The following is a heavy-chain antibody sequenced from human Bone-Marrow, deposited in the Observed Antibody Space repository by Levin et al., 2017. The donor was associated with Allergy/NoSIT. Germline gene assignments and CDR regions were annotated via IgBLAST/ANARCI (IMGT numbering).Heavy chain of an antibody. CDR3: ATVLF. Sequence: GGSLRLSCVGSGFIFSAYEIHWVRQAPGKGLEWVSYISSSGTTTHDAESVKGRFIISRDNAKNSLYLQMNSLRVEDTAMYYCATVLFWGQGTPVSVSS. CDR2: ISSSGTTT. CDR1: GFIFSAYE. V-gene: IGHV3-48*03. D-gene: IGHD3-10*01. J-gene: IGHJ4*02.